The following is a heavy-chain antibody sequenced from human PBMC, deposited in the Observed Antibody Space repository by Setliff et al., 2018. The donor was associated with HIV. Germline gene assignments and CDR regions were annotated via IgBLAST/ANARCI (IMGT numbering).Heavy chain of an antibody. D-gene: IGHD1-26*01. J-gene: IGHJ4*02. CDR1: GFTFSSYS. V-gene: IGHV3-48*01. CDR2: VSGRGDSI. Sequence: GGSLRLSCAGSGFTFSSYSLNWVRQAPGKGLGWVSYVSGRGDSIYYAASVKGRFTISRDNAKNSLYLQMNSLIAEDTAVYYCARDFRDYVGKFDYWGQGTLVTVS. CDR3: ARDFRDYVGKFDY.